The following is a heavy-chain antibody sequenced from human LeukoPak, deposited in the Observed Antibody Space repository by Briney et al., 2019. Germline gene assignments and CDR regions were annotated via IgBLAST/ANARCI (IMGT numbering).Heavy chain of an antibody. CDR1: GGSFSGYY. J-gene: IGHJ4*02. CDR2: INHSGST. Sequence: PSETLSLTCAVYGGSFSGYYWSWIRQPPGKGLEWIGEINHSGSTNYNPSLKSRVTISVDTSKNQFSLKLSSVTAADTAVYYCARERMAAAGTGEKMGPFDYWGQGTLVTVSS. V-gene: IGHV4-34*01. D-gene: IGHD6-13*01. CDR3: ARERMAAAGTGEKMGPFDY.